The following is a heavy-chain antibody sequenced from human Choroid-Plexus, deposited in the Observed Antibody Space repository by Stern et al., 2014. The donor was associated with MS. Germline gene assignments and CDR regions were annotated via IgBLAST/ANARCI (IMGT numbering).Heavy chain of an antibody. CDR1: GFTLGSCA. V-gene: IGHV3-30*18. CDR3: AKDRQYLTYFFDH. J-gene: IGHJ5*02. Sequence: VQLEESGGGVVQPGRPLRLSCVASGFTLGSCAMHWVRQAPGKGLEWVAGVSYDGSNKYYADSVKGRFTISRDNSQNTLYMQMSSLRPEDPAVYYCAKDRQYLTYFFDHWGQGSLVTVSS. CDR2: VSYDGSNK. D-gene: IGHD2/OR15-2a*01.